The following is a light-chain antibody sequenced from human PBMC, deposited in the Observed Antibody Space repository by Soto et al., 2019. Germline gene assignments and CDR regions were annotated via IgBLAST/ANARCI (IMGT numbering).Light chain of an antibody. CDR1: NIGSKS. Sequence: SSELTQPPSVSVAPGKTASVACGGSNIGSKSVHWYQKKPGQAPVLVMYYDSDRPSGIPERFSGSNSGNTATLTISRVEAGDEADYYCQVWAISSGHVVFGGGTKLTVL. CDR3: QVWAISSGHVV. J-gene: IGLJ3*02. V-gene: IGLV3-21*01. CDR2: YDS.